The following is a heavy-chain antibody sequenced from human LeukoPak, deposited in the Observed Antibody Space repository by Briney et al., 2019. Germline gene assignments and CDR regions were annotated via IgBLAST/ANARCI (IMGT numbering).Heavy chain of an antibody. V-gene: IGHV4-61*01. Sequence: SETLSLTCTVSGGSVSSGSYYWSWIRQPPGEGLEWIGYIYYSGSTNYNPSLKSRVTISVDTSKNQFSLKLSSVTAADTAVYYCARVVGSSGWYYYYYGMDVWGQGTTVTVSS. CDR2: IYYSGST. D-gene: IGHD6-19*01. CDR3: ARVVGSSGWYYYYYGMDV. CDR1: GGSVSSGSYY. J-gene: IGHJ6*02.